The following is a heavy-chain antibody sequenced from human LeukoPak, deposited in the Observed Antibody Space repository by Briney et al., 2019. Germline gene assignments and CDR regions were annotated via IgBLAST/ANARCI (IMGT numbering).Heavy chain of an antibody. D-gene: IGHD4-17*01. CDR1: GYTFTAYY. J-gene: IGHJ3*02. CDR3: ASGRAYGDPIDAFDI. Sequence: ASVKVSCKASGYTFTAYYMHWVRQAPGQGLEWMGWINPNSGGTNYAQKFQGRVTMTRDTSITTAYMELSRLRSDDTAIYYCASGRAYGDPIDAFDIWGQGTMVTVSS. V-gene: IGHV1-2*02. CDR2: INPNSGGT.